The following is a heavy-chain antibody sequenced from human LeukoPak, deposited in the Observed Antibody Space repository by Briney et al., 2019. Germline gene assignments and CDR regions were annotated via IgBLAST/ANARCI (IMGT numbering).Heavy chain of an antibody. D-gene: IGHD5-12*01. Sequence: GASVKVSCKASGGTFSSYAISWVRQAPGQGLEWMGGIIPIFGTANYAQKFQGRVTMTRDMSTSTVYMELSSLRSEDTAVYYCARDSVLYSGFGNDYWGQGTLVTVSS. CDR3: ARDSVLYSGFGNDY. CDR2: IIPIFGTA. V-gene: IGHV1-69*05. J-gene: IGHJ4*02. CDR1: GGTFSSYA.